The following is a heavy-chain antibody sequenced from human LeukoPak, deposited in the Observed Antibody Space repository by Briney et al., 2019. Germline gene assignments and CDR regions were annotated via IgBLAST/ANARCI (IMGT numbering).Heavy chain of an antibody. J-gene: IGHJ5*02. CDR2: IFYDGSNK. Sequence: GGSLRLSCAASGFTFSSSWMNWLRQAPGKGLEWVGVIFYDGSNKYYADSVKGRFTVSRDNSKNTLYLQVNSLRVEDTAVYYCAKVRWDNSGWYYSDPWGQGTLVTVSS. D-gene: IGHD6-19*01. CDR3: AKVRWDNSGWYYSDP. CDR1: GFTFSSSW. V-gene: IGHV3-30*18.